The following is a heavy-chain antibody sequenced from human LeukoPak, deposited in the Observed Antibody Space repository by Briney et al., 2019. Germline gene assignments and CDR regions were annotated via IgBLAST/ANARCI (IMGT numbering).Heavy chain of an antibody. CDR2: ITGGGSSI. CDR1: KFTFSSYA. J-gene: IGHJ3*02. CDR3: AKDRAPGASISDNACDI. V-gene: IGHV3-23*01. D-gene: IGHD1-26*01. Sequence: GPSLRLSCAASKFTFSSYAMIWVSQTPGKGLEWVSIITGGGSSIHYADSVKGRFTISRANSKNTLYLPMNNLTAEYTALYYCAKDRAPGASISDNACDIWGRGTKVIVSS.